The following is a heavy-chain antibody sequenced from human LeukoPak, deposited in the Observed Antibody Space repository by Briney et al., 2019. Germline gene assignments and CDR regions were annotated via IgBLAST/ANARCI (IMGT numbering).Heavy chain of an antibody. V-gene: IGHV5-51*01. CDR3: ARASGYNYPYFDY. D-gene: IGHD5-18*01. CDR1: GYSFTDQW. Sequence: GESLKIFCQGSGYSFTDQWIGWVRQMSGKGLEFMGIIYPSDSDTRYSPPFQGQVTISADKSISTAYLQWSSLEASDSAIYYCARASGYNYPYFDYWGQGTLVTVSS. J-gene: IGHJ4*02. CDR2: IYPSDSDT.